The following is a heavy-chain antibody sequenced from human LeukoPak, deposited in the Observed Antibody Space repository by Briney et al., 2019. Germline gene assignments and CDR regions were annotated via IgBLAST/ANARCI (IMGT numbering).Heavy chain of an antibody. CDR2: IYYSGST. Sequence: PSETLSLTCTVSGGSITSSSYYWGWIRQPPGKGLEWIGSIYYSGSTHYSPSLKSRVTISVDTSKNQFSLKLSSVTAADTAVYYCARDGVNYYDISGYDIWGRGTLVTVSS. J-gene: IGHJ4*02. CDR1: GGSITSSSYY. D-gene: IGHD3-22*01. V-gene: IGHV4-39*07. CDR3: ARDGVNYYDISGYDI.